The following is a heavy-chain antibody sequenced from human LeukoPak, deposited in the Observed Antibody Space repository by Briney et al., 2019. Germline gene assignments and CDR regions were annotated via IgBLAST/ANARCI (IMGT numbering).Heavy chain of an antibody. CDR3: TAGFTGASYLDY. Sequence: GGSLRLSCAASGFTFSHAWMSWVRQAPGKGLEWVGRIKSKTDGGTTDYAAPVKGRFTISRDDSKNTLYLQMNSLKTEDTAVYYCTAGFTGASYLDYWGQGTLVTVSS. CDR1: GFTFSHAW. CDR2: IKSKTDGGTT. D-gene: IGHD2-8*02. J-gene: IGHJ4*02. V-gene: IGHV3-15*01.